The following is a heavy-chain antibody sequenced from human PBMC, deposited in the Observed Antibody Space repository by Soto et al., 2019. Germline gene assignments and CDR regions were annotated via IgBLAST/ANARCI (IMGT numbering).Heavy chain of an antibody. D-gene: IGHD6-6*01. CDR1: GGSFGCFD. J-gene: IGHJ6*03. Sequence: SETPSPTFAVFGGSFGCFDWSWIRPPPGEGLEWIGEINHSGSTNYNPSLKSRVTISVDTSKNQFSLKLSSVTAADTAVYYCARAMYSSSSHSYYYMDVWGKGTTVTVSS. V-gene: IGHV4-34*01. CDR3: ARAMYSSSSHSYYYMDV. CDR2: INHSGST.